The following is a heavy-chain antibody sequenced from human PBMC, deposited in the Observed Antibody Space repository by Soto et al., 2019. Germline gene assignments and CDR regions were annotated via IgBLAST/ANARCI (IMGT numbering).Heavy chain of an antibody. V-gene: IGHV4-34*01. Sequence: QVQLQQWGAGLLRPSEALSLTCAVYGRSFSGYYWSWIRQPPGKGLEWIGEINHSGSTTYNPSLKSRVTISVDTSNSHFSLKLSSLTAADTAVYYCARSYGGNSGTFDFWGQGTLVTVSS. CDR3: ARSYGGNSGTFDF. J-gene: IGHJ4*02. D-gene: IGHD4-17*01. CDR1: GRSFSGYY. CDR2: INHSGST.